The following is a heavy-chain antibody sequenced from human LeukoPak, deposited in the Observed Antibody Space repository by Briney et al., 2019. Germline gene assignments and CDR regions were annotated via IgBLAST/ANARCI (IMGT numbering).Heavy chain of an antibody. J-gene: IGHJ4*02. CDR2: ISGSTGYT. CDR1: GVTCSTYS. Sequence: GGSLRLACAASGVTCSTYSMTSVGQAPGPGLEWVSSISGSTGYTYYTDSVRGRFTMSRDNSKNTLYLQMNSLRVEDTAMYYCARLYSSSDYWGQGTLVTVSS. D-gene: IGHD6-13*01. V-gene: IGHV3-23*01. CDR3: ARLYSSSDY.